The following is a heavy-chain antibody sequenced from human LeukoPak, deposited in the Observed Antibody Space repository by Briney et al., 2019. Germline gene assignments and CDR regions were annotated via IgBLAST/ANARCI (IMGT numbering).Heavy chain of an antibody. CDR3: ARRYSSSYYGLDV. CDR1: GGSISSGGYY. Sequence: SETLSLTCTVSGGSISSGGYYWSWIRHPPGKGLEWIGSIYYSGSTYYNPSLKSRVTISVDTSKNQFSLKLSSVTAADTAVYYCARRYSSSYYGLDVWGQGTTVTVSS. CDR2: IYYSGST. D-gene: IGHD6-13*01. J-gene: IGHJ6*02. V-gene: IGHV4-39*01.